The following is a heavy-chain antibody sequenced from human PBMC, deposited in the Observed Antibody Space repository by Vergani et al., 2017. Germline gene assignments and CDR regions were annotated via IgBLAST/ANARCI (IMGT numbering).Heavy chain of an antibody. CDR1: GASITSGSFY. Sequence: QVHLNEAGPGLVKPSQTLALTCTVSGASITSGSFYWSWIRQPAGKGLEWIGRIHASGTKNYNPSLRSRVTLSVDTSKNQLSLKMISMTAADTAVYFCARVMYRDXASTGYRLEGMDIWGQGTTVTISS. CDR3: ARVMYRDXASTGYRLEGMDI. D-gene: IGHD3-9*01. V-gene: IGHV4-61*02. CDR2: IHASGTK. J-gene: IGHJ6*02.